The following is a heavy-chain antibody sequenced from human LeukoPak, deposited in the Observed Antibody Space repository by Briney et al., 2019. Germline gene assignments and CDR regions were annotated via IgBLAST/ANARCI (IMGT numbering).Heavy chain of an antibody. J-gene: IGHJ4*02. V-gene: IGHV1-2*06. Sequence: ASVKVSCKASGYTFTGYYMHWVRQAPGQGLEWMGRINPNSGGTNYAQKFQGRVTMTRDTSISTAYMELSRLSSDDAAVYYCARVEITMVRGVPSRLNYWGQGTLVTVSS. CDR3: ARVEITMVRGVPSRLNY. CDR2: INPNSGGT. D-gene: IGHD3-10*01. CDR1: GYTFTGYY.